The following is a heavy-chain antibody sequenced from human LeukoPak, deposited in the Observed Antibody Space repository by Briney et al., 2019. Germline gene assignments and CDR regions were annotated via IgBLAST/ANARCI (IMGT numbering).Heavy chain of an antibody. D-gene: IGHD6-19*01. V-gene: IGHV4-4*07. J-gene: IGHJ4*02. CDR1: GGSISSYY. CDR2: IYTSGST. CDR3: ARLYSSGWYFDY. Sequence: SKTLSLTCTVSGGSISSYYWSWIRQPAGKGLEWIGRIYTSGSTNYNPSLKSRVTMSVDTSKNQFSLKLSSVTAADTAVYYCARLYSSGWYFDYWGQGTPVTVSS.